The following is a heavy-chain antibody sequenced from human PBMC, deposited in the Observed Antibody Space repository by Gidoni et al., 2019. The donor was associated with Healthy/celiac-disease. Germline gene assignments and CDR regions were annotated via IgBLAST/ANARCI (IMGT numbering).Heavy chain of an antibody. Sequence: QLQLQESGPGLVKPSETLSLTCTVSGGSISSSRYYWGWIRQPPGKGLEWIGSIYYSGSTYYNPSLKSRVTISVDTSKNQFSLKLSSVTAADTAVYYCARHVLFLSGVEYQLLSIDYWGQGTLVTVSS. J-gene: IGHJ4*02. CDR1: GGSISSSRYY. CDR2: IYYSGST. D-gene: IGHD2-2*01. V-gene: IGHV4-39*01. CDR3: ARHVLFLSGVEYQLLSIDY.